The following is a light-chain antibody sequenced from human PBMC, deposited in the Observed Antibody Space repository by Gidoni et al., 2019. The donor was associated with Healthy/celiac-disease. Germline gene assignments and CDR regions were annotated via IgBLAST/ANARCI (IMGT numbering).Light chain of an antibody. CDR2: DAS. Sequence: EIVLTQSPATLSLSPGERATLSCRASQSVSSYLDWYQQQPGQAPRLLIYDASNRATGIPARFSGSGSGTDFTLTISSLEPEDFAVYYCQQRSNWLSWTFGQGTKVEIK. CDR3: QQRSNWLSWT. CDR1: QSVSSY. V-gene: IGKV3-11*01. J-gene: IGKJ1*01.